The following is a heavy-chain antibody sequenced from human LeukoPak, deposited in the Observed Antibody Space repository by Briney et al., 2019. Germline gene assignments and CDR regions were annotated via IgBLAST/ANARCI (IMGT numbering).Heavy chain of an antibody. CDR1: GASLSGSGYY. V-gene: IGHV4-39*01. Sequence: SETLSLTCAVSGASLSGSGYYWGWLRQPPGTGLEWIGNIYSSGSTYYNASLQSRVTISIDTSKNQFSLRLNSVTAADTAMYYCAKSGGYGLIDYWGQGTRVTVSS. D-gene: IGHD1-26*01. CDR3: AKSGGYGLIDY. CDR2: IYSSGST. J-gene: IGHJ4*02.